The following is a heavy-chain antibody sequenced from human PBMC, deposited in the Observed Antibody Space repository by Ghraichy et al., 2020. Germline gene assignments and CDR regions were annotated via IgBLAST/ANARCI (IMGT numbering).Heavy chain of an antibody. CDR3: ARENYELLSHYYGMDV. CDR2: ISSSASIT. Sequence: GESLNISCAASGFTFSDYYMSWIRQAPGGGLEWVAYISSSASITYFADSVKGRFSISRDNAKNSLFLQMNSLRAEDTAVYYCARENYELLSHYYGMDVWGQGRTVIVSS. V-gene: IGHV3-11*01. J-gene: IGHJ6*02. CDR1: GFTFSDYY. D-gene: IGHD2-2*01.